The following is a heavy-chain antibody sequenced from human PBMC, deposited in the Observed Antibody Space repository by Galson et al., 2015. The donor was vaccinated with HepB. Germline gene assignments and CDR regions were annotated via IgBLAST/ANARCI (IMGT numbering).Heavy chain of an antibody. CDR3: AGDEHASGSYRDY. Sequence: SVKVSCKASGYTFTSYGISWVRQAPGQGLEWMGWISAYNPYTNYPQKIQGRVTMTTDTSTTTAYMELRSLTSDDTAAYYCAGDEHASGSYRDYWGQGTLVTVSS. D-gene: IGHD3-10*01. CDR1: GYTFTSYG. J-gene: IGHJ4*02. V-gene: IGHV1-18*01. CDR2: ISAYNPYT.